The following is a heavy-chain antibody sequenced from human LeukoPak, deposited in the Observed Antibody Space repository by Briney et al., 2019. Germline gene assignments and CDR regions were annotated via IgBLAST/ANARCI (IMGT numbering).Heavy chain of an antibody. CDR3: AGGKYDFWSGYYPNWFDP. D-gene: IGHD3-3*01. CDR1: GGSISSSSYY. J-gene: IGHJ5*02. Sequence: SETLSLTCTVSGGSISSSSYYWGWIRQPPGKGLEWIGSIYYSGSTYYNPSLKSRVTISVDTSKNQFSLKLSSVTAADTAVYYCAGGKYDFWSGYYPNWFDPWGQGTLVTVSS. CDR2: IYYSGST. V-gene: IGHV4-39*01.